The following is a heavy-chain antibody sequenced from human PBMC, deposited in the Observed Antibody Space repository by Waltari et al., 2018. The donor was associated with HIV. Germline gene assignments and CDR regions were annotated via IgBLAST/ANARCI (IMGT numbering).Heavy chain of an antibody. J-gene: IGHJ5*02. CDR2: MYHSGST. CDR1: GGSISSYNW. CDR3: VRVMSGDYRSSWIDP. V-gene: IGHV4-4*02. D-gene: IGHD4-17*01. Sequence: QVQLQESGPGLLEPSETLSLTCAVSGGSISSYNWWTWVRQAPGKGLGWIGEMYHSGSTNYNPSLKIRVTISIDKSKNQFSLRLTSVTAADTAVYYCVRVMSGDYRSSWIDPWAGERWSPSP.